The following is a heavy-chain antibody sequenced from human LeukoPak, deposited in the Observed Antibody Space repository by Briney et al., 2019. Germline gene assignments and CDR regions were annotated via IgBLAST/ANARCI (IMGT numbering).Heavy chain of an antibody. J-gene: IGHJ4*02. CDR2: IKQDGSEK. Sequence: GGSLRLSCAAFGFTFSTYLMGWVRQGPGKGLEWVANIKQDGSEKYYGDSVKGQFTISRDNAKNSLYLQMNSLRAEDTAVFYCARWYGVSHDTGYFDYWGQGTQVTVSS. CDR1: GFTFSTYL. CDR3: ARWYGVSHDTGYFDY. D-gene: IGHD4-17*01. V-gene: IGHV3-7*04.